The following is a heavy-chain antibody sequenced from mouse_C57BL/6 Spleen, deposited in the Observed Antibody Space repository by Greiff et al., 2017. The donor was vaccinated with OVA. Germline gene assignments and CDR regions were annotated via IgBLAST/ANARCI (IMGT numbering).Heavy chain of an antibody. Sequence: VQLQQSGPELVKPGASVKISCKASGYAFSSSWMNWVKQRPGKGLEWIGRIYPGDGDTNYNGKFKGKATLTADKSSSTAYMQLSSLTSEDSAVYFCARQLRDYFDYWGQGTTLTASS. CDR3: ARQLRDYFDY. J-gene: IGHJ2*01. CDR2: IYPGDGDT. D-gene: IGHD3-2*02. V-gene: IGHV1-82*01. CDR1: GYAFSSSW.